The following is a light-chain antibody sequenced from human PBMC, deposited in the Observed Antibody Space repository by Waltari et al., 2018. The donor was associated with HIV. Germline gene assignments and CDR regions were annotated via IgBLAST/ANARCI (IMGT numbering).Light chain of an antibody. V-gene: IGLV1-40*01. CDR3: QSSDSTLSGSV. J-gene: IGLJ2*01. CDR1: RPHIGTHE. Sequence: QSVLTQPPSVSGDPGQRVTLSCTGTRPHIGTHEAPRYQQLPGAAPRLLIYNTNSRPSGVPDRFSGSKSGTSASLAINGLQAEDEADYYCQSSDSTLSGSVFGGGTKLTVL. CDR2: NTN.